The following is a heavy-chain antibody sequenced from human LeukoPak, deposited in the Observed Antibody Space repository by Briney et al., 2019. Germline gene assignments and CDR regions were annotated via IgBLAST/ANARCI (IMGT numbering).Heavy chain of an antibody. CDR3: ARYMVRGVIHWFDP. CDR2: VYYSGST. D-gene: IGHD3-10*01. Sequence: SETLSLTCTVSGGSISSSSYSWGWIRQPPGKGLEWIGGVYYSGSTYYNPSLKSRVTISVDTSKNQFSLKLSSVTAADTAVYYCARYMVRGVIHWFDPWGQGTLVTVSS. J-gene: IGHJ5*02. CDR1: GGSISSSSYS. V-gene: IGHV4-39*07.